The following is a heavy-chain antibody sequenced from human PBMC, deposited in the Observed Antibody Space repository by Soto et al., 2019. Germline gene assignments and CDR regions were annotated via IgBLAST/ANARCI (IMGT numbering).Heavy chain of an antibody. CDR1: GGSDSSGSFY. J-gene: IGHJ4*02. CDR3: ARGHYFDRGDYPYYFDY. V-gene: IGHV4-61*01. Sequence: NPSETLSLTCTVSGGSDSSGSFYWSWIRQPPGKGLEWIGYIYYSGRTNYNPSLKSRVTISVDTSKNQFSLKLSSVTAADTAVYYCARGHYFDRGDYPYYFDYWGQGTLVTVSS. CDR2: IYYSGRT. D-gene: IGHD3-22*01.